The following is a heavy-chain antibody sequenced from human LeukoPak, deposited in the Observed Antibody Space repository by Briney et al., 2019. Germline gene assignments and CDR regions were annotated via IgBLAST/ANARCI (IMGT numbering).Heavy chain of an antibody. J-gene: IGHJ4*02. V-gene: IGHV3-23*01. CDR1: GFTFSTYA. CDR2: ISNSGDST. D-gene: IGHD2-21*01. Sequence: GGSLRVSCAASGFTFSTYARSWVRQAPGEGLQWVSGISNSGDSTYYLDSVKGRFTISRDNSKNTLHLQMSSLRAEDTALYYCVKDRCDRATCPEVWGQGTLVTVSS. CDR3: VKDRCDRATCPEV.